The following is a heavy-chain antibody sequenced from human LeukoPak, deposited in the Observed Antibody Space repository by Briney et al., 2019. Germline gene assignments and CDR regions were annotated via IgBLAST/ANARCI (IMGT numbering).Heavy chain of an antibody. CDR2: ISSSGTTI. J-gene: IGHJ5*02. Sequence: PGGSLRLSCTASGFTFSDYYMSWIRQAPGKGLEWVSYISSSGTTISYADSVKGRFTISRDNTKNSLYLQMNTLRAEDTAIYYCARAAGWFDPWGQGTPVTVSS. V-gene: IGHV3-11*01. CDR3: ARAAGWFDP. CDR1: GFTFSDYY.